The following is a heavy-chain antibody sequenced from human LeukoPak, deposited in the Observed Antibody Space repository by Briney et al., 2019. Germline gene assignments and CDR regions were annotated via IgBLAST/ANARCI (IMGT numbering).Heavy chain of an antibody. D-gene: IGHD6-13*01. CDR2: ISYDGSNT. CDR3: ARGKYSSSWFPVYY. Sequence: PGGSLRLSCAASGFTFSSYAMHWVRQAPGTGLEWVAVISYDGSNTYYADSVKGRFTISRDNSKNTLYLQMNSLRPEDTAVYYCARGKYSSSWFPVYYWGQGTLSPSPQ. V-gene: IGHV3-30-3*01. J-gene: IGHJ4*02. CDR1: GFTFSSYA.